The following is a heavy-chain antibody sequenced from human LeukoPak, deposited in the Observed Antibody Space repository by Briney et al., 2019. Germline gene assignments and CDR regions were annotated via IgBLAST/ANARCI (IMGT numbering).Heavy chain of an antibody. CDR1: GGSISSSSYY. Sequence: SETLSLTCTVSGGSISSSSYYWGWIRQPPGKGLEWIGEINHSGSTNYNPSLKSRVSISVDTSKNQFSLKLSSVTAADTAVYYCASRRGPFDYWGQGTLVTVSS. CDR3: ASRRGPFDY. CDR2: INHSGST. V-gene: IGHV4-39*07. J-gene: IGHJ4*02.